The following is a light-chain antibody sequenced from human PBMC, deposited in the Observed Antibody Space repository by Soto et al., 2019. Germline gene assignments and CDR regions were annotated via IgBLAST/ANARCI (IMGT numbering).Light chain of an antibody. CDR3: NSCTTSSTYV. CDR1: SSDVGSYNR. J-gene: IGLJ1*01. CDR2: EVR. Sequence: QSVLTQPASVSGSPGQSITISCTGTSSDVGSYNRVSWYQQPPGTAPKLIIYEVRNRPSGVSNRFSGSKSGNTAYLTISGLQAEDEADYFCNSCTTSSTYVFGTGTKVTVL. V-gene: IGLV2-14*01.